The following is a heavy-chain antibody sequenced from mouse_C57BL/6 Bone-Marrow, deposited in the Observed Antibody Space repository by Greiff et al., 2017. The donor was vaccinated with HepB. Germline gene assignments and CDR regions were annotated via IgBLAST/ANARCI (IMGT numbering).Heavy chain of an antibody. CDR2: IWRGGST. Sequence: VMLVESGPGLVQPSQSLSITCTVSGFSLTSYGVHWVRQSPGKGLEWLGVIWRGGSTDYNAAFMSRLSITKDNSKSQVFFKMNSLQADDTAIYYCAKWDGNLYYYAMDYWGQGTSVTVSS. CDR1: GFSLTSYG. V-gene: IGHV2-5*01. CDR3: AKWDGNLYYYAMDY. J-gene: IGHJ4*01. D-gene: IGHD2-1*01.